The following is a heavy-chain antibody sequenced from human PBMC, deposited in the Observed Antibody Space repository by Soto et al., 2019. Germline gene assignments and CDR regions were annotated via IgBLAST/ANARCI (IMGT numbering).Heavy chain of an antibody. V-gene: IGHV4-59*01. CDR2: IYYSGST. CDR1: GGSISSYY. Sequence: QVQLQESGPGLVKPSETLSLTCTVSGGSISSYYWSWIRQPPGKGLEWIGYIYYSGSTNYNPSLKSRVTISVDTSKNQFSLKLSSVTAADTAVYYCARDRPYSSSWYGVDYWGQGTLVTVSS. D-gene: IGHD6-13*01. CDR3: ARDRPYSSSWYGVDY. J-gene: IGHJ4*02.